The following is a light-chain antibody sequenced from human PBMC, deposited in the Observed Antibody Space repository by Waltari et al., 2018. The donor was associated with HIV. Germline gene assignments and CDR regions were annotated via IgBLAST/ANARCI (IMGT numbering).Light chain of an antibody. Sequence: QSVLTPRPSFSGPPGQRLTIPCTASSSYLGAGYDAHWDQQLPGTAPKLLIYGNSNRPSGVPDRFSGSKSGTSASLAITGLQAEDEADYYCQSYDSSLSGCVFGTGTKVTVL. CDR2: GNS. CDR3: QSYDSSLSGCV. J-gene: IGLJ1*01. V-gene: IGLV1-40*01. CDR1: SSYLGAGYD.